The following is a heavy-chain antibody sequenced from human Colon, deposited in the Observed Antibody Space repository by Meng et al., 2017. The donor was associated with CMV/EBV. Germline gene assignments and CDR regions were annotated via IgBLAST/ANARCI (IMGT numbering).Heavy chain of an antibody. V-gene: IGHV3-48*03. D-gene: IGHD5-24*01. CDR1: GFSFSSYE. Sequence: GGSLRLSCAVSGFSFSSYEMNWVRQAPGKGLEWVSYISSSGSTIYYADSLKRRFTISRDNAKNSLYLQMNSLRAEDTAVYYCARDRRDGYNDAFDIWGQGTMVTVSS. J-gene: IGHJ3*02. CDR2: ISSSGSTI. CDR3: ARDRRDGYNDAFDI.